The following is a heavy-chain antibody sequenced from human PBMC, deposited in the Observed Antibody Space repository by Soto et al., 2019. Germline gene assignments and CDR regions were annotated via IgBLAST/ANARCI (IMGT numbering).Heavy chain of an antibody. CDR1: GGSVSSHY. CDR2: LYDAERT. J-gene: IGHJ4*02. Sequence: SETLSLTCTVSGGSVSSHYWSWIRQPAGKGLEWLGRLYDAERTSYNPSLKGRVTMSMDTSNNQFSLKLTSVTAADTAVYFCAREPLAHSYFDFWGQGTLVTVSS. V-gene: IGHV4-4*07. CDR3: AREPLAHSYFDF.